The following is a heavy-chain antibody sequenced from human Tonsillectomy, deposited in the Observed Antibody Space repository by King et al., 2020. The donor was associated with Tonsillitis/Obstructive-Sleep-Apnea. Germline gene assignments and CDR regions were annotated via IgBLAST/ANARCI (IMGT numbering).Heavy chain of an antibody. CDR3: TTDWVCDSSPTMAFDY. Sequence: VQLVESGGDLVKPGGSLRLSCAASGFPFINAWMSWVRQAPGKGLEWVGRIKSKTDGGTTDYAAPVKGRFTISRDDSKNTLYLQMNSLKTADTAVYYCTTDWVCDSSPTMAFDYWGQGSLVTVSS. V-gene: IGHV3-15*01. CDR1: GFPFINAW. CDR2: IKSKTDGGTT. J-gene: IGHJ4*02. D-gene: IGHD6-6*01.